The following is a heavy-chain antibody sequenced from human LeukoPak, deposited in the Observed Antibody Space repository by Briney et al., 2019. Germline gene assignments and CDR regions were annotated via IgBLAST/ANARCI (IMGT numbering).Heavy chain of an antibody. CDR2: INPNSGGT. CDR1: GYTFTGYY. V-gene: IGHV1-2*06. J-gene: IGHJ6*02. Sequence: GASVKVSCKASGYTFTGYYMHWVRQAPGQGLEWMGRINPNSGGTNYAQKFQGRVTMTRDTSISTAYMELSSLRSEDTAVYYCARDLRGYSYYYGMDVWGQGTTVTVSS. CDR3: ARDLRGYSYYYGMDV. D-gene: IGHD5-12*01.